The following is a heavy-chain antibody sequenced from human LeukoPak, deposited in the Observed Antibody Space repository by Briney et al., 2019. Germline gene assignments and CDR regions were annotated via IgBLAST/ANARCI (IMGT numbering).Heavy chain of an antibody. Sequence: ASVKVSCKASGYTFTGYYMHWVRQAPGQGLEWMGWINPNSGGTNYAQKFQGRVTMNRDTSISTAYMEPSRLRSDDTAVYYCARANYYDSSKYYFDYWGQGTLVTVSS. CDR3: ARANYYDSSKYYFDY. CDR2: INPNSGGT. V-gene: IGHV1-2*02. D-gene: IGHD3-22*01. CDR1: GYTFTGYY. J-gene: IGHJ4*02.